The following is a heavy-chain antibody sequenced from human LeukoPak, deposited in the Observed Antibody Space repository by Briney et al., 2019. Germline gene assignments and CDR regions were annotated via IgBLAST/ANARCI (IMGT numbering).Heavy chain of an antibody. CDR3: ARGYSYGNFDY. CDR1: GFTFSSYG. D-gene: IGHD5-18*01. Sequence: GGSLRLSCAASGFTFSSYGMSWVRQAPGKGLEWVSAISGSGGSTYYADSVKGRFTISRDNARKSLYLQMNSLRAEDTAVYYCARGYSYGNFDYWGQGTLVTVSS. J-gene: IGHJ4*02. CDR2: ISGSGGST. V-gene: IGHV3-23*01.